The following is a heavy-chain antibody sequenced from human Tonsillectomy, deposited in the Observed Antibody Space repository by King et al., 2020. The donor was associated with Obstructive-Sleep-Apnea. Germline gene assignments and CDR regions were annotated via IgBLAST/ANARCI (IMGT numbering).Heavy chain of an antibody. D-gene: IGHD3-22*01. Sequence: MQLQESGPGLVKPSETLSLTCTVSGGSMSSSSFYWGWIRQPPGKGLVWIGSIYYGGSTHCNPSLKSRVTISVDTSKTQFSLKLSSVTAADTAVYYCARAYYDSSPDYWGQGTLVTVSS. CDR2: IYYGGST. CDR1: GGSMSSSSFY. J-gene: IGHJ4*02. CDR3: ARAYYDSSPDY. V-gene: IGHV4-39*07.